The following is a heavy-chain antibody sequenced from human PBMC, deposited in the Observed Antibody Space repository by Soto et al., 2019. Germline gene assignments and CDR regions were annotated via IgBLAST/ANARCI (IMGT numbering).Heavy chain of an antibody. V-gene: IGHV3-73*01. CDR3: TTRGLGQPQYNYYYYMDV. CDR2: IRSKANSYAT. Sequence: EVQLVESGGGLVQPGGSLKLSCAASGFTFSGSAMHWVRQASGKGLEWVGRIRSKANSYATAYAASVKGRFTISRDDSKNTAYLQMNSLKTEYTAVYYCTTRGLGQPQYNYYYYMDVWGKGTTVTVSS. D-gene: IGHD3-16*01. J-gene: IGHJ6*03. CDR1: GFTFSGSA.